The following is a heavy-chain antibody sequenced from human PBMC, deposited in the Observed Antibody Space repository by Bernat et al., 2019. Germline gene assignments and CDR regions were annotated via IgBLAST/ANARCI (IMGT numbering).Heavy chain of an antibody. J-gene: IGHJ6*02. CDR2: ISSSSSYI. V-gene: IGHV3-21*01. Sequence: EVQLVESGGGLVKPGGSLRLSCAASGFTFSSYSMNWVRQAPGKGLEWDSSISSSSSYIYYADSVKGRFTISRDNAKNSLYLQMNSLRAEDTAVYYCARNGDYLSHYYYYYGMDVWGQGTTVTVSS. CDR3: ARNGDYLSHYYYYYGMDV. CDR1: GFTFSSYS. D-gene: IGHD4-17*01.